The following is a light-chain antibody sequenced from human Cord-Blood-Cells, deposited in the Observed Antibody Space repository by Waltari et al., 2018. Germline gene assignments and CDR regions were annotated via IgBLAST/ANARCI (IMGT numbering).Light chain of an antibody. CDR1: SSDVGGYNY. CDR2: HVS. J-gene: IGLJ3*02. CDR3: SSYTSSSTLV. V-gene: IGLV2-14*01. Sequence: QSALTQPASVSGSPGQSITISCTGTSSDVGGYNYVSWYQQHPGKVLKFMIYHVSKRPSGVSNRFSGSKSGNTASLTISGLQAEDEADYYCSSYTSSSTLVFGGGTKLTVL.